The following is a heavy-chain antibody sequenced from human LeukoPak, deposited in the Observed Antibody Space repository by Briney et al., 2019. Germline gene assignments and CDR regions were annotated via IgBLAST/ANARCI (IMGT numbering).Heavy chain of an antibody. V-gene: IGHV3-15*01. CDR2: IKSKTDGGTT. Sequence: GGSLRLSCAASGFTFSSYAMSWVRQAPGKGLEWVGRIKSKTDGGTTDYAAPVKGRFTISRDDSKNTLYLQMNSLKTEDTAVYYCTTDPPSSSDYWGQGTLVTVSS. CDR1: GFTFSSYA. CDR3: TTDPPSSSDY. D-gene: IGHD2-15*01. J-gene: IGHJ4*02.